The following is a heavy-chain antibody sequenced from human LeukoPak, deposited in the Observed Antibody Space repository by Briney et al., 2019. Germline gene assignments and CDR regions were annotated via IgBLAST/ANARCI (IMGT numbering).Heavy chain of an antibody. CDR3: AKFSDYSNPLDY. J-gene: IGHJ4*02. CDR1: GFTFSSYG. Sequence: GGSLRLSCAASGFTFSSYGMHWVRQAPGKGLEWVAFIRYDGSNKYCADSVKGRFTISRDNSKNTLYLQMNSLRAEDTAVYYCAKFSDYSNPLDYWGQGTLVTVSS. CDR2: IRYDGSNK. D-gene: IGHD4-11*01. V-gene: IGHV3-30*02.